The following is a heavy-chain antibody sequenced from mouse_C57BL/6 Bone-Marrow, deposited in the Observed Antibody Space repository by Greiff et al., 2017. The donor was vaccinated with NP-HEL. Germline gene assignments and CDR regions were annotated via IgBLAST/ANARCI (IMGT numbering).Heavy chain of an antibody. CDR1: GYTFTSYW. CDR2: IDPNSGGT. V-gene: IGHV1-72*01. Sequence: QVQLQQPGAELVKPGASVKLSCKASGYTFTSYWMHWVKQRPGRGLEWIGRIDPNSGGTKYNEQFKSKATLTVDKPSSTAYMQLSRLTSEDTAVYYCARMVTSVVATDYYAMDYWGQGTSVTVSS. J-gene: IGHJ4*01. D-gene: IGHD1-1*01. CDR3: ARMVTSVVATDYYAMDY.